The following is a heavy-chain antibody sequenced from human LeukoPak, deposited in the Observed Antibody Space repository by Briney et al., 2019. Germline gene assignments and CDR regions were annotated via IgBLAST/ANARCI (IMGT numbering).Heavy chain of an antibody. D-gene: IGHD1-7*01. Sequence: SVKVSCKASGGTFSSYAISWVRQAPGQGLEWMGGIIPIFGTANYAQKFQGRVTITTDESTSTAYMELSSLRSEDTAVYYCARGVTGTTWSDWFDPWGQGTLVTVSS. J-gene: IGHJ5*02. CDR2: IIPIFGTA. V-gene: IGHV1-69*05. CDR1: GGTFSSYA. CDR3: ARGVTGTTWSDWFDP.